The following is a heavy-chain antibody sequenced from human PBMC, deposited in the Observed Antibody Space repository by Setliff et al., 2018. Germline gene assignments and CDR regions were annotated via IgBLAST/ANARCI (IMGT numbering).Heavy chain of an antibody. D-gene: IGHD6-19*01. J-gene: IGHJ4*02. CDR1: GFTFSSHG. CDR3: ARSAVAVPGQFYFDN. V-gene: IGHV3-33*08. Sequence: LSLSCVASGFTFSSHGMTWVRLAPGKGLEWVAVIWYDGSQKYHAGSVKGRFTISRDEAKNSLYLQMNSLRTEDTAVYYCARSAVAVPGQFYFDNWGQGTQVTVSS. CDR2: IWYDGSQK.